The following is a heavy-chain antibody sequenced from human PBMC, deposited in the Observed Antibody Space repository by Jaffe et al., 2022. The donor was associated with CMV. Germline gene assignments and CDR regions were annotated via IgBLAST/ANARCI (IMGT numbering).Heavy chain of an antibody. CDR2: IYSGGST. J-gene: IGHJ4*02. CDR1: GFTVSSNY. V-gene: IGHV3-53*01. CDR3: ARVVVEQWLDGLGYYFDY. D-gene: IGHD6-19*01. Sequence: EVQLVESGGGLIQPGGSLRLSCAASGFTVSSNYMSWVRQAPGKGLEWVSVIYSGGSTYYADSVKGRFTISRDNSKNTLYLQMNSLRAEDTAVYYCARVVVEQWLDGLGYYFDYWGQGTLVTVSS.